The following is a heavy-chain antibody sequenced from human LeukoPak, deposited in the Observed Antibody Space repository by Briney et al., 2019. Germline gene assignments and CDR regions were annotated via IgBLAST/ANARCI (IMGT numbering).Heavy chain of an antibody. Sequence: ASVKVSCKASGYTFTSYYMHWVRQAPGQGLEWMGIINPSGGSTSYAQKFQGRVTMTRDTSTSTVYMELSSLRSEDTAVYYCARGPLLYYDILTGENWFDPWGQGTLVTVSS. D-gene: IGHD3-9*01. J-gene: IGHJ5*02. V-gene: IGHV1-46*01. CDR2: INPSGGST. CDR3: ARGPLLYYDILTGENWFDP. CDR1: GYTFTSYY.